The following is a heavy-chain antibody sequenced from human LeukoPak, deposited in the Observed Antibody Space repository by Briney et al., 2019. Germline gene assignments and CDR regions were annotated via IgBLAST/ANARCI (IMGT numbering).Heavy chain of an antibody. D-gene: IGHD3-3*01. CDR3: ARSYYDFGGYYYYGMDV. J-gene: IGHJ6*02. CDR2: ISYDGSNK. CDR1: GFTFSSYA. Sequence: ESGGSLRLSCAASGFTFSSYAMHWVRQAPGKGLEWVAVISYDGSNKYYADSVKGRFTISKDNSKNTLYLQMNSLRAEDTAVYHCARSYYDFGGYYYYGMDVWGQGTTVTVSS. V-gene: IGHV3-30-3*01.